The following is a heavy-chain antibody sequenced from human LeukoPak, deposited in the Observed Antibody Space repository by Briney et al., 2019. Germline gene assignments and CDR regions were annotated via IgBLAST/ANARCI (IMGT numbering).Heavy chain of an antibody. CDR1: GGSINNYF. V-gene: IGHV4-4*07. J-gene: IGHJ4*02. Sequence: SETLSLTCTVSGGSINNYFWSWVRQPAGEGLEWIGRIYNNGSTNYNPALRSRVTITVDTSKNQFSLKLSSVTAADTAVYYCARDAPARMTATLDYWGQGILVTVSS. D-gene: IGHD2-21*02. CDR3: ARDAPARMTATLDY. CDR2: IYNNGST.